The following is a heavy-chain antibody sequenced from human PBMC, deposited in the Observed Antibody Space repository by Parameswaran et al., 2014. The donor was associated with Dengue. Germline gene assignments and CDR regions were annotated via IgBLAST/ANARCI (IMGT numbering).Heavy chain of an antibody. J-gene: IGHJ3*02. CDR3: ARGPFKKTGDAFDI. Sequence: ASVKVSCKASGYTFTSYDINWVRQATGQGLEWMGWMNPNSGNTGYAQKFQGRVTMTRNTSISTAYMELSSLRSEDTAVYYCARGPFKKTGDAFDIWGQGTMVTVSS. V-gene: IGHV1-8*01. D-gene: IGHD3-9*01. CDR2: MNPNSGNT. CDR1: GYTFTSYD.